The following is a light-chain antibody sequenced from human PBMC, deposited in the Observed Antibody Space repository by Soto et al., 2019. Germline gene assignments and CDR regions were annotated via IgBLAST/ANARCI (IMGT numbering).Light chain of an antibody. CDR3: QQRSNWPPIT. Sequence: IVMTQSPATLSVSPGERATLSCRASQSVKTFLVWYQQRPGQAPRLLIHDASHRAAGIPARFSGSGFGTDFTLTISSLEPEDAAVYYCQQRSNWPPITFGQGTRLEIK. CDR2: DAS. J-gene: IGKJ5*01. CDR1: QSVKTF. V-gene: IGKV3-11*01.